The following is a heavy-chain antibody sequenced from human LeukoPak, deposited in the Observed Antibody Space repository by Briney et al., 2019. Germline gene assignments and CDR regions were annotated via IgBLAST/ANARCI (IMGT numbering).Heavy chain of an antibody. J-gene: IGHJ4*02. D-gene: IGHD4-17*01. Sequence: SETLSLTRTVSGGSISSDYWSWIRQPPGKGLEWIGYISDSGSTNHNPSLKSRVIISVDTSKNQFSLKLRYVTAADTAVYYCARVFRSDYGIDYWGQGTLVTVSS. CDR3: ARVFRSDYGIDY. CDR2: ISDSGST. CDR1: GGSISSDY. V-gene: IGHV4-59*01.